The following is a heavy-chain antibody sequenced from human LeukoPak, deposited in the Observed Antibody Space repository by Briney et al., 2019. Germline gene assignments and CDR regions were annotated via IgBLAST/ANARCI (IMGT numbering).Heavy chain of an antibody. D-gene: IGHD6-13*01. V-gene: IGHV1-69*05. J-gene: IGHJ1*01. CDR3: AIPAAGPLGFQH. CDR2: IIPIFGTA. CDR1: GGTFSSYA. Sequence: SVKVSFKASGGTFSSYAISWVRQAPGQGLEWMGEIIPIFGTANYAQKFQGRVTITTDESTSTAYMELSSLRSEDTAVYYCAIPAAGPLGFQHWGQGTLVTVSS.